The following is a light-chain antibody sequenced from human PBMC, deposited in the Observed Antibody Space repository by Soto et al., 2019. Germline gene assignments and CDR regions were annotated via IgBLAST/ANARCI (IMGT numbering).Light chain of an antibody. V-gene: IGKV1-27*01. CDR2: AAS. J-gene: IGKJ1*01. Sequence: DIQMTQSPSSLSASVGDRVTITCRASQDITNFLGWYQQKPGKIPKLLIYAASTLQSGVPSRFSGSGSGTDFTLTISSLQPEDVATYFCQKYDNPPLTFGQGTKVELK. CDR1: QDITNF. CDR3: QKYDNPPLT.